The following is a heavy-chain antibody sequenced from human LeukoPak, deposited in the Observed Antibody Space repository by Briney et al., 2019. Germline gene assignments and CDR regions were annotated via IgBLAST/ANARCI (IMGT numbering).Heavy chain of an antibody. CDR2: IYHSGST. Sequence: PSGTLSLTCAVSGGSIRSSNWWSWVRQPPGKGLEWIGEIYHSGSTKYIPSLKSQVTISVDKSKNQFSLKLSSVTTADTAVYYCAREARLPIGNWFDPWGQGTLVTVSS. CDR1: GGSIRSSNW. J-gene: IGHJ5*02. D-gene: IGHD6-25*01. CDR3: AREARLPIGNWFDP. V-gene: IGHV4-4*02.